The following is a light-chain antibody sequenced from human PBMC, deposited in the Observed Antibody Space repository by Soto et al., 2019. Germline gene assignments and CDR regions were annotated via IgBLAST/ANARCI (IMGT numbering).Light chain of an antibody. J-gene: IGKJ2*01. V-gene: IGKV3-11*01. CDR1: QSVSSY. CDR2: DAS. Sequence: EIVLTQSPATLSLSPGERATLSCRASQSVSSYLAWYQQKPGQAPRLLTYDASNRATGIPARFSGSGSGTDFTLTISSLEPEDFAVYYCQQRSNWPPYTFAQGTKLEIK. CDR3: QQRSNWPPYT.